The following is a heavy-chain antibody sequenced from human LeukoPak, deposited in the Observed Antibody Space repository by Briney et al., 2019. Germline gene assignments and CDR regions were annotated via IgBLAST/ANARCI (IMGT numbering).Heavy chain of an antibody. D-gene: IGHD2-15*01. J-gene: IGHJ4*02. V-gene: IGHV3-23*01. Sequence: PGGSLRLSCAASGFTFSSYGMSWVRQAPGKGLEWVSAISGSGGSTYYADSVKGRFTISRDNSKNTLYLQMNSLRAEDTAVYYCAKDTLGYCSGGSCYSDYWGQGTLVTVSS. CDR3: AKDTLGYCSGGSCYSDY. CDR2: ISGSGGST. CDR1: GFTFSSYG.